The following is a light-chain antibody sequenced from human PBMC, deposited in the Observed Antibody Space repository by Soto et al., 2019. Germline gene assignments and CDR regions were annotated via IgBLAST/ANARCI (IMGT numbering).Light chain of an antibody. CDR3: SSYTSSSTLV. V-gene: IGLV2-14*01. Sequence: QSALTQPASVSGSPGQWITISCPETTRNVGDYKYVSWYQQHPGKAPKLMIYEVSNRPSGVSNRFSGSKSGNTASLTISGLQAEDEADYYCSSYTSSSTLVFGTGTKLTVL. CDR2: EVS. CDR1: TRNVGDYKY. J-gene: IGLJ1*01.